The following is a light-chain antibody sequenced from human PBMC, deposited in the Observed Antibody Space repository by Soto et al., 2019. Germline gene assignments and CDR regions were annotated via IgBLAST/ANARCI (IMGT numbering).Light chain of an antibody. V-gene: IGKV3-15*01. CDR3: QQYGSSGT. CDR1: QRVYSN. J-gene: IGKJ1*01. CDR2: GAS. Sequence: EILMTQSPDTLSVSPGESATPPCRASQRVYSNLAWYQQRPGQAPRLLIYGASTRATGVPARFSGRGSGTDFTLTISRPEPEDFAVYYCQQYGSSGTFGQGTKVDIK.